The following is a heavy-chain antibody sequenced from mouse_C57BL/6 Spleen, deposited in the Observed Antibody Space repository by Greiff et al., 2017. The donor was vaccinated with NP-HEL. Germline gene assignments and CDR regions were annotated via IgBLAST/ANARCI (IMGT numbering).Heavy chain of an antibody. Sequence: QVQLQQSGPELVKPGASVKISCKASGYAFSSSWMNWVKQRPGKGLEWIGRIYPGDGDTNYNGKFKGKATLTADKSSSTAYMQLSSLTSEDSAVYFCARQASDSSGYGGWGQGTLVTVSA. CDR3: ARQASDSSGYGG. V-gene: IGHV1-82*01. CDR2: IYPGDGDT. CDR1: GYAFSSSW. J-gene: IGHJ3*01. D-gene: IGHD3-2*02.